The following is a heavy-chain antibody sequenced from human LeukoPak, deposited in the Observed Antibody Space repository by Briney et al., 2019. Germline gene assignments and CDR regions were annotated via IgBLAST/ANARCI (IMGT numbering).Heavy chain of an antibody. CDR1: GFTFSTFA. D-gene: IGHD2-8*02. J-gene: IGHJ4*02. V-gene: IGHV3-23*01. CDR3: ATYRQVLLPFES. Sequence: SLSLSCAASGFTFSTFAMICARQPPRNVLEWVSSIFPSGGEIHYADSVRGRFTISRNNSKSTLSLQMNSLRAEDTAIYYCATYRQVLLPFESWGQGTLVTVSS. CDR2: IFPSGGEI.